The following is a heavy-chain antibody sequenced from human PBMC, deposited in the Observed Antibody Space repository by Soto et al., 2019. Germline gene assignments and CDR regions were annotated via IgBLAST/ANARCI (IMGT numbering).Heavy chain of an antibody. V-gene: IGHV1-18*04. CDR2: INPYNANT. D-gene: IGHD3-16*01. CDR3: ARDRVAGIWGYAFDI. Sequence: ASVKVSCKTSGYTFTNHGINWVRQAPGQGLEWMGWINPYNANTNYARKLQGRVTMTTDTSTSTAYMDLRSLTSDDTAVYYCARDRVAGIWGYAFDIWGQGTMVTVSS. J-gene: IGHJ3*02. CDR1: GYTFTNHG.